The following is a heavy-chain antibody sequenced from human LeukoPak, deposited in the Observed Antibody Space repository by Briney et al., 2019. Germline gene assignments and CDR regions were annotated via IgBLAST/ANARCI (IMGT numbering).Heavy chain of an antibody. J-gene: IGHJ3*02. D-gene: IGHD2-8*01. CDR2: ISTSSSQK. Sequence: GGSLRLSCAASGFTFRNYYMIWVRQAPGKGLEWISSISTSSSQKNYADSVKGRFSISRDNANNSLFLQLNSLRGEDTALYYCARVGLLVNGAFDIWGQGTMVTVSS. V-gene: IGHV3-21*03. CDR3: ARVGLLVNGAFDI. CDR1: GFTFRNYY.